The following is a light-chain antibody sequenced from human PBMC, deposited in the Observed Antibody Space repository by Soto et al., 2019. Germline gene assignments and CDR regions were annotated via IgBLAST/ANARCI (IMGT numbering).Light chain of an antibody. CDR1: SSNIGGNA. V-gene: IGLV1-44*01. CDR2: SNN. Sequence: QTVVTQPPSASGTPGQKVTISCSGGSSNIGGNAVNWYQVLPGMAPKLLIYSNNQRPSGVPDRFSGSKSGTSASLAISDLQSEDEADYYCAAWEDSLNGVIFGGGTKLTVL. J-gene: IGLJ2*01. CDR3: AAWEDSLNGVI.